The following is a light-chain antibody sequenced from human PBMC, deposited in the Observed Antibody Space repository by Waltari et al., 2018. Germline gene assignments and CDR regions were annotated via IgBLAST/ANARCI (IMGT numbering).Light chain of an antibody. CDR1: SSNVGAGSD. CDR2: GSS. J-gene: IGLJ2*01. V-gene: IGLV1-40*01. CDR3: QSYDSSRNVV. Sequence: QSVLTQPPSVSGAPGQRVTISCTGSSSNVGAGSDVHWYQQLPGTAPKLLLYGSSHRPSGVPDRFAGSKSGSSASLAITGLQAEDEADYYCQSYDSSRNVVFGGGTKLTVL.